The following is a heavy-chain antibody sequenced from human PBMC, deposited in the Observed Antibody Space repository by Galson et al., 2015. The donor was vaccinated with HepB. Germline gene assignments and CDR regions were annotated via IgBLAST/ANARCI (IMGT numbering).Heavy chain of an antibody. CDR3: ARVYYDFWSGYYTPPDYYYYMDV. V-gene: IGHV1-8*01. CDR1: GYTFTSYD. J-gene: IGHJ6*03. Sequence: SVKVSCKASGYTFTSYDINWVRQATGQGLEWMGWMNPNSGNTGYAQKFQGRVTMTRNTSISTAYMELSSLRSEDTAVYYCARVYYDFWSGYYTPPDYYYYMDVWGKGTTVTVSS. D-gene: IGHD3-3*01. CDR2: MNPNSGNT.